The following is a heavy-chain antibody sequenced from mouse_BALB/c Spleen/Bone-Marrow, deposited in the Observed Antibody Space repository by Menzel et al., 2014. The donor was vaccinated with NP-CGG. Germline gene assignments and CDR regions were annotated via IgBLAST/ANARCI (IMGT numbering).Heavy chain of an antibody. CDR1: GFNIKDTY. V-gene: IGHV14-3*02. CDR2: IDPANGNT. CDR3: ARCEYYAMDY. Sequence: VQLKHSGAELVKPGASVKLSCTASGFNIKDTYMHWVKQRPEQGLEWIGRIDPANGNTKYDPKFQGKATITADTSSNTAYLQLSSLTSEDTAVYYCARCEYYAMDYWGQGTSVTVSS. J-gene: IGHJ4*01.